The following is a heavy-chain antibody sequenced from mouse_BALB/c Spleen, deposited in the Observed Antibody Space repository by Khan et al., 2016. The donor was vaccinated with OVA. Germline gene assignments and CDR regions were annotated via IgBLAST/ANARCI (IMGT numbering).Heavy chain of an antibody. J-gene: IGHJ3*01. CDR1: GFTFSTYG. CDR2: VSTGGHYT. Sequence: VQLKESGGDVVKPGGSLKLSCAASGFTFSTYGMPWVRQTPDKRLEWVATVSTGGHYTYYPATVKGRFTISRANAKNTLYLQMNSLKSEDTAMFYCARLAYYYDSEGFAYWGQGTLVTVSA. D-gene: IGHD1-1*01. CDR3: ARLAYYYDSEGFAY. V-gene: IGHV5-6*01.